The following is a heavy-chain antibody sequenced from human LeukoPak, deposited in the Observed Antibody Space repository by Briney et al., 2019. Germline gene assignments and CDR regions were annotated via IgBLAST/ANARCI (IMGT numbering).Heavy chain of an antibody. Sequence: ALVKVSCKASGYTFTSYGIRWVRQAPGQGREWMGWISAYNGNTNYAQKLQGRVSMTTDTSTSTAYKELRRVRSDDKGVYYCERALYSSSSNLDYWGQGTLVTVSS. J-gene: IGHJ4*02. V-gene: IGHV1-18*01. D-gene: IGHD6-6*01. CDR3: ERALYSSSSNLDY. CDR2: ISAYNGNT. CDR1: GYTFTSYG.